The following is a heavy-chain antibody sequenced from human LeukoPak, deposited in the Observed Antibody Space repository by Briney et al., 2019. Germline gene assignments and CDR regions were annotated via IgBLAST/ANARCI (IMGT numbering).Heavy chain of an antibody. V-gene: IGHV4-61*02. J-gene: IGHJ6*03. CDR3: ARGGSELYYGSGSRYYYYYYYMDV. Sequence: SETLSLTCTVSGGSINSGNYYWSWIRQPAGKGLEWIGRIYTSGSTNYNPSLKSRVTISVDTSKNQFSLKLSSVTAADTAVYHCARGGSELYYGSGSRYYYYYYYMDVWGKGTTVTVSS. D-gene: IGHD3-10*01. CDR1: GGSINSGNYY. CDR2: IYTSGST.